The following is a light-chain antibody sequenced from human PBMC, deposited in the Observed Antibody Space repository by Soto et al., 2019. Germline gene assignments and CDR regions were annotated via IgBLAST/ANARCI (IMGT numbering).Light chain of an antibody. CDR1: SSDVGGYNY. Sequence: QSVLTQPAFVSGSPGQSITISCTGTSSDVGGYNYVSWYQQHPGKAPKLMIYDVSNRPSGVSNRFSGSKSGNTASLTISGLQSEDEADYYCSSYTSRSTLGVFGTGTKLTVL. V-gene: IGLV2-14*01. J-gene: IGLJ1*01. CDR3: SSYTSRSTLGV. CDR2: DVS.